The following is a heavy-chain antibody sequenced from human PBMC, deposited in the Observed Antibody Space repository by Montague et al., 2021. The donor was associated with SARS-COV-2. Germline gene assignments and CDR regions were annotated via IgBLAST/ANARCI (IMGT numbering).Heavy chain of an antibody. D-gene: IGHD6-13*01. CDR3: ARDVVAAPGTFDY. J-gene: IGHJ4*02. V-gene: IGHV4-4*07. CDR1: GDSISYFY. CDR2: VSASGST. Sequence: ETLSLTCTVSGDSISYFYWSWIRQPAGKGLEWIGRVSASGSTNYNPSLNSRVTMSVDTSKKQFSLRLSPVTAADTAVYYRARDVVAAPGTFDYWGQGTPVTVSS.